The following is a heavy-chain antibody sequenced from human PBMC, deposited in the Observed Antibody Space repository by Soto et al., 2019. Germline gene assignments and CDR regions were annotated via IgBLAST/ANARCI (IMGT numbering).Heavy chain of an antibody. CDR1: GFTFRSYA. V-gene: IGHV3-23*01. CDR2: ICGRGGGK. Sequence: EVQLLESGGALVQPGGSLRLSCAASGFTFRSYAMSWVRQAPGKGLEWVSLICGRGGGKYYADSVKGRFTNSTDNAKNTLYLQMNSHRAEDSAVFNCTQHLSNGSPDYWGQGTRVTVSS. CDR3: TQHLSNGSPDY. J-gene: IGHJ4*02. D-gene: IGHD2-8*01.